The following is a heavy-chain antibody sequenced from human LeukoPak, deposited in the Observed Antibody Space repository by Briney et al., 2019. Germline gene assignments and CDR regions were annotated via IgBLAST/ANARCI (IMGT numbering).Heavy chain of an antibody. CDR2: INWNGGST. J-gene: IGHJ4*02. CDR1: GFTFDDYG. V-gene: IGHV3-20*04. D-gene: IGHD2-2*03. CDR3: ASTSWIYFDS. Sequence: GGSLRLSCAASGFTFDDYGMSWVRQAPGKGLEWVSGINWNGGSTGYADSVKGRFTISRDNAKNSLYLQMNSLRDEDTAVYYCASTSWIYFDSWGRGTLVTVSS.